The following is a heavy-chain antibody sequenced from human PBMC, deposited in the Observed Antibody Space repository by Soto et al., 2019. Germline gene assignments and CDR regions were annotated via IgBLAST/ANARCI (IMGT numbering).Heavy chain of an antibody. D-gene: IGHD1-26*01. V-gene: IGHV3-23*01. CDR1: GFTFSTYA. CDR2: ISDSGGST. Sequence: EVQLLESGGGLVQPGGSLRLSCAASGFTFSTYAMNWVRQAPGKGLEWVSVISDSGGSTHYADSVKCRFAISRDNSKNTLYLQMNSLRVEDTAVYYCAKSGGSYHWFDPWGQGTLVTVSS. CDR3: AKSGGSYHWFDP. J-gene: IGHJ5*02.